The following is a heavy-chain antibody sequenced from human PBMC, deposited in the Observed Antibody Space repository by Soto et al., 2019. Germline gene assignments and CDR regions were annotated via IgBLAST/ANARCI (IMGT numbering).Heavy chain of an antibody. V-gene: IGHV3-30*18. D-gene: IGHD4-17*01. CDR1: GFTFRGYG. CDR2: ISYDGSNK. J-gene: IGHJ4*02. CDR3: AKDQTTVIPLGGDY. Sequence: GGSLRLSCAAAGFTFRGYGMHWVRQAPGKGLEWVAVISYDGSNKYYADSVKGRFTISRDNSKNTLYLQMNSLRAEDTAVYYCAKDQTTVIPLGGDYWGQGTLVTVSS.